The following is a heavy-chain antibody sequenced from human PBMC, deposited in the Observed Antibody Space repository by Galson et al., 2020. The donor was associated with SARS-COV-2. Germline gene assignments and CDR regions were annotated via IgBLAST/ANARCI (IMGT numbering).Heavy chain of an antibody. CDR2: ISSSSSTI. Sequence: GGSLRLSCAASGFTFSSYSMNWVRQAPGKGLEWVSYISSSSSTIYYADSVKGRFTISRDNAKNSLYLQMNSLRDEDTAVYYCARDWATNYYYGSGKRASFDYWGQGTLVTVSS. CDR3: ARDWATNYYYGSGKRASFDY. D-gene: IGHD3-10*01. J-gene: IGHJ4*02. V-gene: IGHV3-48*02. CDR1: GFTFSSYS.